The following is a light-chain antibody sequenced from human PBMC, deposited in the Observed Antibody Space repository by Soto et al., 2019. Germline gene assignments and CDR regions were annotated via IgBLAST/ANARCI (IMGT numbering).Light chain of an antibody. CDR3: HHYDNSLWT. CDR2: GTS. J-gene: IGKJ1*01. CDR1: QNVRSSY. Sequence: EIVLTQSPDTLSLSPGERATLFCRASQNVRSSYLVWYQHKPGQAPRLLMYGTSIRATGTPDRFSGSGSGTDFTLTISRLEPEDFAVYYCHHYDNSLWTFGRGTKVQIK. V-gene: IGKV3-20*01.